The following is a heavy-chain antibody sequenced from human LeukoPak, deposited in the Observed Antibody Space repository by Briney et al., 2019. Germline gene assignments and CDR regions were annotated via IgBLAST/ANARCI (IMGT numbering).Heavy chain of an antibody. J-gene: IGHJ4*02. CDR2: INSDGSST. V-gene: IGHV3-74*01. CDR1: GFTFSNYW. CDR3: ARGYSSGWLGEIGY. Sequence: GGSLRLSCAASGFTFSNYWMHWVRQAPGKGLVWVSRINSDGSSTSYADSVKGRFTISRDNAKNTLYLQMNSLRAEDTAVYYCARGYSSGWLGEIGYWGQGTLVTVSS. D-gene: IGHD6-19*01.